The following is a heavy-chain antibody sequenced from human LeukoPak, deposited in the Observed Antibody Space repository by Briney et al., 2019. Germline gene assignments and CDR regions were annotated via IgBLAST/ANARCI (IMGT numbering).Heavy chain of an antibody. CDR1: GFTFSSYS. CDR3: VKGPDEYSSSPFDY. V-gene: IGHV3-21*01. J-gene: IGHJ4*02. Sequence: GGSLRLSCAASGFTFSSYSMNWVRQAPGKGLEWVSSISSSSSYIYYADSVKGRFTISRDNSKNTLWLQMNSLRIEDTAVYYCVKGPDEYSSSPFDYWGQGTLVTVSS. D-gene: IGHD6-6*01. CDR2: ISSSSSYI.